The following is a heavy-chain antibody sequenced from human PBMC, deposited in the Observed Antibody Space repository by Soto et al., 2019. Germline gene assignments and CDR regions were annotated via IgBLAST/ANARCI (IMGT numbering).Heavy chain of an antibody. J-gene: IGHJ4*02. CDR2: ISGSGGTT. D-gene: IGHD6-25*01. V-gene: IGHV3-23*01. CDR1: GFTFSSYA. Sequence: EVQLLESGGGLVQPGRSLRLPCAASGFTFSSYAMSWVRQAPGKGLEWVSAISGSGGTTYYADSVKGRFTISRDHSKNTLFLQMNSLRAEDTAVYYCAKFFVETGGSSGWPWSFHYWGQGTLVTVSS. CDR3: AKFFVETGGSSGWPWSFHY.